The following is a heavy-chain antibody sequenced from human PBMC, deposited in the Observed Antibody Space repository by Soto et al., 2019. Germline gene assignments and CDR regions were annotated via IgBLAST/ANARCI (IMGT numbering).Heavy chain of an antibody. Sequence: QITLKESGPTLVKPTQTLTLTCTFSAFSLNTSEVGVGWIRQPPGKALDWLALIYWSGDKRYSPSLKSRLTVTKDTSKKQVVLTMTNMDPVDTATYYCARSGRVYYYGSGRTGVPRGLVFDIWGQGTMVTVSS. CDR2: IYWSGDK. J-gene: IGHJ3*02. CDR3: ARSGRVYYYGSGRTGVPRGLVFDI. D-gene: IGHD3-10*01. V-gene: IGHV2-5*01. CDR1: AFSLNTSEVG.